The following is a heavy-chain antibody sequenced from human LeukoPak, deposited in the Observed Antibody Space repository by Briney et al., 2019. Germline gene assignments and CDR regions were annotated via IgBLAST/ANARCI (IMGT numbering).Heavy chain of an antibody. Sequence: PSETLSLTCTVSGGSISSYYWSWIRQPPGKGLKWIGYIYYSGSTNYNPSLKSRVTISVDTSKNQFSLKLSSVTAADTAVYYCARAPWKQLSTGYNWFDPWGQGTLVTVSS. CDR3: ARAPWKQLSTGYNWFDP. V-gene: IGHV4-59*01. CDR1: GGSISSYY. D-gene: IGHD6-13*01. CDR2: IYYSGST. J-gene: IGHJ5*02.